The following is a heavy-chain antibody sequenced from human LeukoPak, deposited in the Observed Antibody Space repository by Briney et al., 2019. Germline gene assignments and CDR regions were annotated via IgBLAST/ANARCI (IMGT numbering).Heavy chain of an antibody. CDR2: INYNGRNN. CDR1: GFTFSSYG. V-gene: IGHV3-30*02. D-gene: IGHD3-10*01. Sequence: GGSLRLSCAASGFTFSSYGMHWVRQAPGKGLEWVSFINYNGRNNYYADSVKGRFTISRDSSKNTLSLQMNSLRDEDTAVYYCAKGSPIYYIDYWGQGTLVTVSS. CDR3: AKGSPIYYIDY. J-gene: IGHJ4*02.